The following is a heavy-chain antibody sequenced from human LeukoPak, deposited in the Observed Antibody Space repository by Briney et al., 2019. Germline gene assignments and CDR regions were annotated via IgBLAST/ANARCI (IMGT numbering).Heavy chain of an antibody. D-gene: IGHD2-2*01. V-gene: IGHV4-30-2*01. J-gene: IGHJ3*02. CDR3: TEYRGGAFDI. CDR1: GGSISSGGYS. Sequence: PSETLSLTCAVSGGSISSGGYSWSWIRQPPGKGLEWIGYIYHSGSTYYNPSLKSRVTISVDTSKNQFSLKLSSVTAADTAVYYCTEYRGGAFDIWGQGTMVTVSS. CDR2: IYHSGST.